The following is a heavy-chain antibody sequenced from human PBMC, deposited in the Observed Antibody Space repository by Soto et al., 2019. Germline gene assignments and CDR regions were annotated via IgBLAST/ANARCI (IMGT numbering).Heavy chain of an antibody. Sequence: SATVCHPGTVSAGAISGYYWGWIRQPPGKGLEWIGYIFYRGSTNYNPSLERRVTISVDTSKNQFSLKLGSVIAADTAVYYCARGGGWYGTDYWGQGTLVTVSS. V-gene: IGHV4-59*01. CDR2: IFYRGST. CDR1: AGAISGYY. CDR3: ARGGGWYGTDY. J-gene: IGHJ4*02. D-gene: IGHD6-19*01.